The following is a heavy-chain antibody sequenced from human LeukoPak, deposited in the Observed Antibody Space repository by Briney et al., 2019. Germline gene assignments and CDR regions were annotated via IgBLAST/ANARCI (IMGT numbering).Heavy chain of an antibody. V-gene: IGHV4-30-4*01. CDR3: ARAQIASKVDY. Sequence: SQTLSLTCSVSGGSISSGDYYWSWIRQPPGEGLEWIGYIYYSGSTFYNPSPRSRVAISVDTSKNRFSLRLTSVTAAGTAVYYCARAQIASKVDYWGQGTLVTVSS. CDR1: GGSISSGDYY. D-gene: IGHD2-15*01. J-gene: IGHJ4*02. CDR2: IYYSGST.